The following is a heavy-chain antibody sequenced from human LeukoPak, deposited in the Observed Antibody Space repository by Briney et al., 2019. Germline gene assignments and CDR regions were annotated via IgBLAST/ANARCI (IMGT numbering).Heavy chain of an antibody. CDR3: AKWYYYDSSGYLGPPYAFDI. V-gene: IGHV3-23*01. J-gene: IGHJ3*02. CDR2: ISGNSIST. D-gene: IGHD3-22*01. CDR1: GFTFSSYA. Sequence: GGSLRLSCAASGFTFSSYAMSWVRQAPGKGLEWVSVISGNSISTYYADSVKGRFTISRDNSKNTLYLQMNSLRAEDTAVYYCAKWYYYDSSGYLGPPYAFDIWGQGTMVTVSS.